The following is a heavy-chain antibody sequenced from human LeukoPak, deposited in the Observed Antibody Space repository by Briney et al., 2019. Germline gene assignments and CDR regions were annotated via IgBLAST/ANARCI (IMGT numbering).Heavy chain of an antibody. D-gene: IGHD6-19*01. J-gene: IGHJ4*02. V-gene: IGHV3-74*01. CDR2: INSDGSTT. CDR1: GFTLSSYW. CDR3: ARVIYSGWEGELSD. Sequence: GSLRLSCAASGFTLSSYWMHWVRQAPGKGLVWVSRINSDGSTTSYADSVMGRFTISRDNAKNTLYLQMNSLRAEDTAVYYCARVIYSGWEGELSDWGQGTLVTVSS.